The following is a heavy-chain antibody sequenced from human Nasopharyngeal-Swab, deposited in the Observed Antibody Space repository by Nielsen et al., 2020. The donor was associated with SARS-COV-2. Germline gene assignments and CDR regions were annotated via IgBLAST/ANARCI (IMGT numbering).Heavy chain of an antibody. CDR2: IYYRGST. CDR1: GGSISSYY. CDR3: WKLLSTPYYYYMDV. J-gene: IGHJ6*03. V-gene: IGHV4-59*08. Sequence: GSLRLSCTVSGGSISSYYWSWIRQPPGKGLEWIGYIYYRGSTNYNPSLKSPVPISVDTSKNQFSLKLSSVTAADTAGEYRWKLLSTPYYYYMDVWGKGTTVTVSS.